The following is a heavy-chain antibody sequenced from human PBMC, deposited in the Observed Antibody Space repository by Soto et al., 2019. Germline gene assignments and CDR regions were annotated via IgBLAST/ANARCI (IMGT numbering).Heavy chain of an antibody. CDR2: INAGNGNT. V-gene: IGHV1-3*01. Sequence: QVQLVQSGAEVKKPGASVKVSCKASGYTFTSYAMHWVRQAPGQRLEWMGWINAGNGNTKYSQKFQGRVTITRDTPESTAYMELSSLRSEDTAVYYCATARFEYSSSWKPWDYWGQGTLVTVSS. D-gene: IGHD6-13*01. J-gene: IGHJ4*02. CDR3: ATARFEYSSSWKPWDY. CDR1: GYTFTSYA.